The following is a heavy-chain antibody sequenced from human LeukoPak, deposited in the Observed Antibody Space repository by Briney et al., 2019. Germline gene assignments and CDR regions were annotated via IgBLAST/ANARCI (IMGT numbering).Heavy chain of an antibody. CDR2: ISHHGINE. Sequence: GGSLRLSCAASGFIFRGDAMHWVRQAPGKGLEWVAVISHHGINEYYADSVKGRFTISRDNSKNTLYLQMNGLTSEDSAVYSCAKESLGRGSSYGSYFDCWGQGTLVTVSS. CDR3: AKESLGRGSSYGSYFDC. D-gene: IGHD1-26*01. J-gene: IGHJ4*02. V-gene: IGHV3-30-3*01. CDR1: GFIFRGDA.